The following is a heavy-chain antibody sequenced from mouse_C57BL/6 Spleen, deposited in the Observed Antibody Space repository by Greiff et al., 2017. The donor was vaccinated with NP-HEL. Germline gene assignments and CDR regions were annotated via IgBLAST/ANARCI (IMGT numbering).Heavy chain of an antibody. CDR1: GFTFSSYA. D-gene: IGHD2-1*01. CDR2: ISSGGDYI. V-gene: IGHV5-9-1*02. J-gene: IGHJ3*01. CDR3: TRDRYGNSWFAY. Sequence: DVMLVESGEGLVKPGGSLKLSCAASGFTFSSYAMSWVRQTPEKRLEWVAYISSGGDYIYYADTVKGRFTISRDNARNTLYLQMSSLKSEDTAMYYCTRDRYGNSWFAYWGQVTLVTVSA.